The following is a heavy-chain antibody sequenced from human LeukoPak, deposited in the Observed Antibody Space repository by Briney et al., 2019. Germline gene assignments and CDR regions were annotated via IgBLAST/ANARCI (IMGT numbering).Heavy chain of an antibody. CDR2: IRYDGSNK. Sequence: GGSLRLSCAASGFTFSNFGMHWVRQAPGKGLEWVAFIRYDGSNKYYADSVKGRFTISRDNSKNTLYLQMNSLRAEDTAVYYCAKDSAKQAARPTLSVYWGQGTLVTVSS. D-gene: IGHD6-6*01. J-gene: IGHJ4*02. V-gene: IGHV3-30*02. CDR3: AKDSAKQAARPTLSVY. CDR1: GFTFSNFG.